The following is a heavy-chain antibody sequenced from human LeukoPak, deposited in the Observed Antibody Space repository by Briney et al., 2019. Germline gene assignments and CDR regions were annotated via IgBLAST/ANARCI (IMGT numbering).Heavy chain of an antibody. D-gene: IGHD3-9*01. J-gene: IGHJ4*02. V-gene: IGHV1-18*01. Sequence: AASVKVSCKASGYTFTSYGISWVRQAPGQGLEWMGWISAYNDNTNYARKLQGRVTMTTDTSTSTAYMELRSLRSDDTAVYYCARVHYDILTGYSYFDYWGQGTLVTVSS. CDR3: ARVHYDILTGYSYFDY. CDR2: ISAYNDNT. CDR1: GYTFTSYG.